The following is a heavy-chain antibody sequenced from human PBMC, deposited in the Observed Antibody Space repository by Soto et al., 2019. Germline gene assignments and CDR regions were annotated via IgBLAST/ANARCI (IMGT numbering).Heavy chain of an antibody. CDR2: ISSDGSNR. CDR1: GFTFSSYW. J-gene: IGHJ4*02. Sequence: PGGSLRLSCAASGFTFSSYWMSWVRQAPGKGLEWVAVISSDGSNRYDADSVKGRFTISRDNSKNTLYLQMNSLRAEDTAVYYCARFKGCSGGTCYSYFDYWGQGTLVTVSS. CDR3: ARFKGCSGGTCYSYFDY. V-gene: IGHV3-30-3*01. D-gene: IGHD2-15*01.